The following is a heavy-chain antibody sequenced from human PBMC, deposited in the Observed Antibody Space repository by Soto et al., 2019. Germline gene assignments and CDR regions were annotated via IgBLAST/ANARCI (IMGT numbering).Heavy chain of an antibody. V-gene: IGHV3-23*01. J-gene: IGHJ5*02. D-gene: IGHD3-10*01. CDR1: GFTFSSYA. CDR3: AKPGSGGVVLNWFDP. CDR2: ISGSGGST. Sequence: LRLSCAASGFTFSSYAMSWVRQAPGKGLEWVSAISGSGGSTYYADSVKGRFTISRDNSKNTLYLQMNSLRAEDTAVYYCAKPGSGGVVLNWFDPWGQGTLVTVSS.